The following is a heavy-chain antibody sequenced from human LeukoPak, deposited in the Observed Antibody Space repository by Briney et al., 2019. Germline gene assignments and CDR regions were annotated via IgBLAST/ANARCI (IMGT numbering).Heavy chain of an antibody. Sequence: GGSLRLSCAASGFTFSGSAMHWVRQAPGKGLEWVAVISYDGSNKYYADSVKGRFTISRDNSKNTLYLQMNSLRAEDTAVYYCAKGSSAAGTGTAFDIWGQGTMVTVSS. CDR2: ISYDGSNK. V-gene: IGHV3-30*04. D-gene: IGHD6-13*01. J-gene: IGHJ3*02. CDR1: GFTFSGSA. CDR3: AKGSSAAGTGTAFDI.